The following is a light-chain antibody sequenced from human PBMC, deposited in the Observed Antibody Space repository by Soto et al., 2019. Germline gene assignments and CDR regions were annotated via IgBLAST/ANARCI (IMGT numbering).Light chain of an antibody. CDR1: QSVSST. V-gene: IGKV3-15*01. Sequence: EIVMRQFPATLSVSPGERATLSCRASQSVSSTLPCYQQKPGQAPRLLIYGASTRATGIPARFSGSGSGTESTLTISSLQSEDFAVYYCQQYDNWPRTFGQGTRVEIK. CDR3: QQYDNWPRT. CDR2: GAS. J-gene: IGKJ1*01.